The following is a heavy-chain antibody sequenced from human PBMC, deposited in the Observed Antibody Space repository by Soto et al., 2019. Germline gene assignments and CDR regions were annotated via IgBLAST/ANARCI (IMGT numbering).Heavy chain of an antibody. CDR3: ARQGIYYGMDV. J-gene: IGHJ6*02. CDR2: IDPSDSYT. CDR1: GYSFSSYW. V-gene: IGHV5-10-1*01. Sequence: GESLKISCKGSGYSFSSYWITWMRQMPGKDLEWMGRIDPSDSYTNYSPSFQGHVTMSADKSISTAYLQWSSLKASDTAMYYCARQGIYYGMDVWGQGTTVTVS.